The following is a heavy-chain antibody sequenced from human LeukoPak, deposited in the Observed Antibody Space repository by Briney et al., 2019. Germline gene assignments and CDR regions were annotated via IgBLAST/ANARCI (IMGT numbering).Heavy chain of an antibody. V-gene: IGHV4-4*09. CDR2: IYTSGST. D-gene: IGHD1-26*01. CDR1: GGSISSYY. CDR3: ARHNIPAIGGATHYYYMDV. Sequence: SETLSLTCTVSGGSISSYYWSWIRQPPGKGLEWIGYIYTSGSTNYNPSLKSRVTISVDTSKNQFSLKLSSVTAADTTVYYCARHNIPAIGGATHYYYMDVWGKGTTVTVSS. J-gene: IGHJ6*03.